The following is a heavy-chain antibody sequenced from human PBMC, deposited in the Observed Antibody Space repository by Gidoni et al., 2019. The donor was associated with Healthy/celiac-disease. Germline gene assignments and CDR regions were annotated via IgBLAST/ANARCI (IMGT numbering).Heavy chain of an antibody. CDR3: ARALYSSSWNVREGGGYYYGMDV. J-gene: IGHJ6*02. CDR1: GYTFTSYY. V-gene: IGHV1-46*01. Sequence: QVQLVQSGAEVKKPGASVKVSCKASGYTFTSYYMHWVRQAPGKGLEWMGIINPRGGGTSYAQKSQGRVTMTRDTSTSKVYRELSSLRSEDPSVYYCARALYSSSWNVREGGGYYYGMDVWGQGTTVTVSS. D-gene: IGHD6-13*01. CDR2: INPRGGGT.